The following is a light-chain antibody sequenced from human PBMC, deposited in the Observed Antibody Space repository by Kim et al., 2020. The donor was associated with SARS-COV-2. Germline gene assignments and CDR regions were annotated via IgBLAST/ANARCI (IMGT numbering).Light chain of an antibody. Sequence: SYELTQPPSVSVSPGQTASITCSGDKLGDKYACWYQQKPGQSPVLVIYQDSKRPSGIPERFSGSNSGNTATLTISGTQAMDEADYYCQAWDSSTEVFGTGTQVPVL. CDR3: QAWDSSTEV. V-gene: IGLV3-1*01. CDR1: KLGDKY. CDR2: QDS. J-gene: IGLJ1*01.